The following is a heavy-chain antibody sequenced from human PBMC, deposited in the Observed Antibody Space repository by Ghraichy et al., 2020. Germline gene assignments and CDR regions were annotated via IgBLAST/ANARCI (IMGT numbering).Heavy chain of an antibody. CDR1: GFTFSSYW. Sequence: GGSLRLSCAASGFTFSSYWMSWVRQAPGNGLEWVANIKQNGGEKYYVDSVKGRFAISRDNAKNSLYLQMNSLRADDTAVYYCARDRTIFGGSGPDGFDFWGQGTMVTVAS. CDR3: ARDRTIFGGSGPDGFDF. J-gene: IGHJ3*01. CDR2: IKQNGGEK. V-gene: IGHV3-7*03. D-gene: IGHD3-3*01.